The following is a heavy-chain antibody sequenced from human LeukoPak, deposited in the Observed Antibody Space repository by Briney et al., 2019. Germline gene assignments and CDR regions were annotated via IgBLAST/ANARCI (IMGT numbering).Heavy chain of an antibody. CDR2: MNPNSGNT. CDR3: ARGDFYGSGSYCGFDP. D-gene: IGHD3-10*01. V-gene: IGHV1-8*01. CDR1: GYTFTSYD. J-gene: IGHJ5*02. Sequence: GASVKVSCKASGYTFTSYDINWVRQATGQGLEWMGWMNPNSGNTGYAQKFQGRVTMTRNTSISTAYMELSSLRSEDTAVYYCARGDFYGSGSYCGFDPWGQGTLVTVSS.